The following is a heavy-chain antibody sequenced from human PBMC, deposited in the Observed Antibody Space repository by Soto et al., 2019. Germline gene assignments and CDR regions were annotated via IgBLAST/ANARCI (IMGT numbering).Heavy chain of an antibody. Sequence: QVQLVQSGAEVKKPGASVKVSCKTSGYTFTSYAIHWVRQAPGQGLEWLGWLNIGNGNTQYSPKLNDRVTRTRDTSHSTAYSKLSSLGSEDTAVYYCARDPLCGGRCYVRWFDPWGQGTLVTVSS. CDR1: GYTFTSYA. CDR3: ARDPLCGGRCYVRWFDP. CDR2: LNIGNGNT. D-gene: IGHD2-15*01. V-gene: IGHV1-3*04. J-gene: IGHJ5*02.